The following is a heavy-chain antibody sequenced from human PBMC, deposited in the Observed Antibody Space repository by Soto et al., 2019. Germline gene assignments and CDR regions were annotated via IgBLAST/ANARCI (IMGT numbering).Heavy chain of an antibody. D-gene: IGHD3-3*01. Sequence: QITLNESGPPVVSPTDTLTLTCRFSGFSLTTSGVGVGWIRQSPGKAPEWLALIYWDDDKRYSASLKSRLTITKDTSKNQVVLTVSDLDPTDTATYYCAHRVLRTVFGLVTTTAIYFDFWGQGTPVAVSS. CDR1: GFSLTTSGVG. V-gene: IGHV2-5*02. J-gene: IGHJ4*02. CDR2: IYWDDDK. CDR3: AHRVLRTVFGLVTTTAIYFDF.